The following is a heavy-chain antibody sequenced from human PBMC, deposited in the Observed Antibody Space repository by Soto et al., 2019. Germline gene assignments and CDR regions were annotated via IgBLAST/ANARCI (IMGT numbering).Heavy chain of an antibody. J-gene: IGHJ4*02. CDR1: GFTFSDHY. D-gene: IGHD2-15*01. CDR2: TRNKANSYTT. CDR3: AKGYCSGGSCYSGDY. V-gene: IGHV3-72*01. Sequence: EVYLVESGGGLVQPGGSLSLSCAASGFTFSDHYMDWVRQAPGKGLEWVGRTRNKANSYTTEYAASVKGRFTVSRDDSKNSLYLQMNSLKTEDTAVYYCAKGYCSGGSCYSGDYWGQGTLVTVSS.